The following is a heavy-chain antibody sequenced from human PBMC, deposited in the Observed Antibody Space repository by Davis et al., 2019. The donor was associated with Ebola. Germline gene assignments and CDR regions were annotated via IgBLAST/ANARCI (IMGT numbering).Heavy chain of an antibody. D-gene: IGHD3-3*01. CDR1: VITFSSYA. CDR3: AKSGRSFGVVKYHYGMDV. V-gene: IGHV3-23*01. CDR2: ISGSGAST. J-gene: IGHJ6*04. Sequence: GGSLTLSCTHSVITFSSYAMTCVRQAPGKGLEWVSAISGSGASTYYADSVKGRFTISRDNSKKTLYLQMNSLRAEDTAVYYCAKSGRSFGVVKYHYGMDVWGKGTTVTVSS.